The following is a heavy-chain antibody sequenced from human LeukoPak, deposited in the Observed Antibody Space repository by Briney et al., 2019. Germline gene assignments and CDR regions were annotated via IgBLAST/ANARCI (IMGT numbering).Heavy chain of an antibody. Sequence: ASVKVSCKASGYTFTGYYMHWVRQAPGQGLERMGWINPNSGGTNYAQKFQGRVTVTRDTSISTAYMELSRLTSDDTAVYFCARGLSRSGYNWSPLVDYWGQGTLVTVSS. CDR3: ARGLSRSGYNWSPLVDY. CDR2: INPNSGGT. J-gene: IGHJ4*02. V-gene: IGHV1-2*02. D-gene: IGHD5-24*01. CDR1: GYTFTGYY.